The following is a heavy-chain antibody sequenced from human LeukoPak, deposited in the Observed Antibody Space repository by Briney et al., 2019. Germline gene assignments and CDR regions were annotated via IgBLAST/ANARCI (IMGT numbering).Heavy chain of an antibody. CDR2: ISSSSSYI. Sequence: PGGSLRLSCAASGFTFSSYSMNWVRQAPGKGLEWVSSISSSSSYIYYADSVKGRFTISRDNAKNSLYLQMNSLRAEDTAVYYCAREIAALPQYYFDYWGQGTLVTVSS. CDR3: AREIAALPQYYFDY. V-gene: IGHV3-21*01. D-gene: IGHD6-6*01. CDR1: GFTFSSYS. J-gene: IGHJ4*02.